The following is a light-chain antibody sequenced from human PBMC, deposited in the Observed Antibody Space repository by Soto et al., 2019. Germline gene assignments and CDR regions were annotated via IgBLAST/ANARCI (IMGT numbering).Light chain of an antibody. CDR2: EVS. V-gene: IGLV2-14*01. CDR1: SSDIGGYNY. J-gene: IGLJ3*02. Sequence: QSALTQPASVSGSPGQSITISCTGTSSDIGGYNYVSWYQQHPGKAPKLMIYEVSNRPSGVSNRFSGSKSGNAASLTISGLQAEDEADYYCSAFTSSITLAFGGGTKLTV. CDR3: SAFTSSITLA.